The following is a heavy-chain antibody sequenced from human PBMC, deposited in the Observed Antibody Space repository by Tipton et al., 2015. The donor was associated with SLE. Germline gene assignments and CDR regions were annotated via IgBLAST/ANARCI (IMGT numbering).Heavy chain of an antibody. CDR3: GREVRDGYNDYCDY. CDR2: IYPDESDT. D-gene: IGHD5-24*01. CDR1: GYNFATWW. V-gene: IGHV5-51*01. Sequence: QLVQSGAEMKKPGESLKISCGVYGYNFATWWIGWVRQMPGKGLEWMGIIYPDESDTRYSPSFQGQVTISADRSISPAYLQWSSLKASDTAIYYCGREVRDGYNDYCDYWGQGTPVTVSS. J-gene: IGHJ4*02.